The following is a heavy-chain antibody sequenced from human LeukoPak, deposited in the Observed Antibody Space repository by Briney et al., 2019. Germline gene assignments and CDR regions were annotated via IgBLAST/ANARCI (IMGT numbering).Heavy chain of an antibody. J-gene: IGHJ4*02. CDR1: GYTFTSYG. CDR3: ARANSGYSYGPDFDH. CDR2: ISAYNGNT. V-gene: IGHV1-18*01. Sequence: ASVKVSCKASGYTFTSYGISWVRQAPGQGLEWMGWISAYNGNTNYAQKLQGRVTMTTDTSTSTAYMELRSLRSEDTAVYYCARANSGYSYGPDFDHWGQGTLVTVSS. D-gene: IGHD5-18*01.